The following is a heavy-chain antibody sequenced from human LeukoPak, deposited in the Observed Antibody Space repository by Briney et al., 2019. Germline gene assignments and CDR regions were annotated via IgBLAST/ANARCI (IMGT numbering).Heavy chain of an antibody. CDR1: GGTFTNYP. D-gene: IGHD1-1*01. CDR3: ARGPEIVVTGTTFGAYKWFDP. J-gene: IGHJ5*02. CDR2: IMPIFGTA. Sequence: GASVKVSCKPSGGTFTNYPISWVRQAPGQGLEWMGGIMPIFGTAHYVEKFRGRVTITADESTNTVFLEMRSLKSDDTAVYYCARGPEIVVTGTTFGAYKWFDPWGQGTLLTVSS. V-gene: IGHV1-69*13.